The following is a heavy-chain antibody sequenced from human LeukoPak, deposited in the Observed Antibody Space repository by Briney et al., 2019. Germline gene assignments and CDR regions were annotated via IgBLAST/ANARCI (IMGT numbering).Heavy chain of an antibody. CDR3: GRVSLGGYLDWLSTTGGFDY. J-gene: IGHJ4*02. D-gene: IGHD3-9*01. CDR1: GGTFSSYG. V-gene: IGHV1-18*01. CDR2: ISAYNGNT. Sequence: GASVKVSCKASGGTFSSYGISWVRQAPGQGLEWMGWISAYNGNTNYAQKLQGRVTMTTDTSTSTAYMELRSLRSDDTAVYYCGRVSLGGYLDWLSTTGGFDYWGQGTLVTVSS.